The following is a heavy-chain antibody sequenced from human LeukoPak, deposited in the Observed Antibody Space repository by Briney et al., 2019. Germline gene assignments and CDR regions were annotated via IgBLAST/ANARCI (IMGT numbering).Heavy chain of an antibody. D-gene: IGHD3-22*01. CDR3: ARDGDYYDSSGYYRWFDP. J-gene: IGHJ5*02. CDR1: GFTFSDYA. CDR2: IGYDGSNK. Sequence: GGSLRLSCAASGFTFSDYAMHWVRQAPGKGLEWVAVIGYDGSNKYDADSVKGRFTISRDNSKNMMYLQMNSRRAEDTAVYYCARDGDYYDSSGYYRWFDPWGQGTLVTVSS. V-gene: IGHV3-33*01.